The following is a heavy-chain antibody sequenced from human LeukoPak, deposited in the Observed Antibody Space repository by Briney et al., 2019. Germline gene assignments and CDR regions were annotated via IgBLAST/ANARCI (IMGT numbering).Heavy chain of an antibody. CDR2: IVVGSGNT. Sequence: ASVKVSCKASGFTFTSSAVQWVRQARGQRLEWIGWIVVGSGNTNYAQKFRERVTITRDMSTSTAYMELSSLRSEDTAVYYCAADRGYSPVVVPAAMVGYYYYGMDVWGQGTTVTVSS. J-gene: IGHJ6*02. CDR3: AADRGYSPVVVPAAMVGYYYYGMDV. D-gene: IGHD2-2*01. V-gene: IGHV1-58*01. CDR1: GFTFTSSA.